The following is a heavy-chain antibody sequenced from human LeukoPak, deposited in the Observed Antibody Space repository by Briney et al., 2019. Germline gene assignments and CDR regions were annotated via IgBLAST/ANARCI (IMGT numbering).Heavy chain of an antibody. CDR1: GGSISSYY. CDR2: IYTSGST. V-gene: IGHV4-4*07. D-gene: IGHD2-15*01. CDR3: ARGALSGGSSRYFDY. J-gene: IGHJ4*02. Sequence: KPSETLSLTCTVSGGSISSYYWSWIRQPAGKGLGWIGRIYTSGSTNYNPSLKSRVTMSVDTSKNQFSLKLSSVTAADTAVYYCARGALSGGSSRYFDYWGQGTLVTVSS.